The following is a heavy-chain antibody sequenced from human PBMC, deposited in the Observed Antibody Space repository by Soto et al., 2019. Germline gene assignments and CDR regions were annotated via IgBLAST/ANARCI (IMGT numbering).Heavy chain of an antibody. CDR1: GFTFSTYW. D-gene: IGHD5-18*01. CDR3: ARETWGYGLLY. CDR2: IHTDGSST. V-gene: IGHV3-74*01. J-gene: IGHJ4*02. Sequence: PGGSLRLSCAASGFTFSTYWMHWVRQAPGKGLGWVSRIHTDGSSTYYADSVKGRFTISRDNAKNTLYLQMNSRRAEDTAVYYCARETWGYGLLYWGQGALVAVS.